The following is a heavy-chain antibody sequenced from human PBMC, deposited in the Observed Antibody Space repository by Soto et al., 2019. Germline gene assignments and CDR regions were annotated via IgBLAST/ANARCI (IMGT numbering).Heavy chain of an antibody. J-gene: IGHJ5*02. CDR3: ARVALVGGQTGNWFDP. CDR1: GGSFSGYY. Sequence: SETLSLTCAVYGGSFSGYYWSWIRQPPGKGLEWIGEINHSGSTNYNPSLKSRVTISVDTSKNQFSLKLSSVTAADTAVYYCARVALVGGQTGNWFDPWGQGTLVTVSS. V-gene: IGHV4-34*01. D-gene: IGHD6-6*01. CDR2: INHSGST.